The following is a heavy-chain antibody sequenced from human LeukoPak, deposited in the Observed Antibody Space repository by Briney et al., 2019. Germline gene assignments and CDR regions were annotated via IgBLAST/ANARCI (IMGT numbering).Heavy chain of an antibody. V-gene: IGHV4-59*12. J-gene: IGHJ4*02. Sequence: PSETLSLTCTVSGGSISSYSWSWIRQPPGKGLEWIGCVYYSGNTNYNPSLKSRVTMSLDTSKNQFSLKLTSVTAADTAVYYCARDNDFFDYWGQGTLVTVSS. CDR3: ARDNDFFDY. CDR1: GGSISSYS. CDR2: VYYSGNT.